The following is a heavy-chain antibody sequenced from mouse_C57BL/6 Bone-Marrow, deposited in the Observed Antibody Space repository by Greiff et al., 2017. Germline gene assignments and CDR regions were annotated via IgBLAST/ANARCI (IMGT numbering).Heavy chain of an antibody. D-gene: IGHD2-10*01. Sequence: QVQLQQSGAELVRPGASVTLSCKASGYTFTDYEMHWVKQTPVHGLEWIGAIAPETGGTAYNQKFKGKAILTADKSSSTAYMELRSLTSEDSAVYYCTNPPSYYSYYVDYWGQGTTLTVSS. CDR1: GYTFTDYE. V-gene: IGHV1-15*01. J-gene: IGHJ2*01. CDR2: IAPETGGT. CDR3: TNPPSYYSYYVDY.